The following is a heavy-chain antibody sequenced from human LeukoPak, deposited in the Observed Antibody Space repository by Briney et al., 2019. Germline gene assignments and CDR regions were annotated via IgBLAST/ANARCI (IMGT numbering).Heavy chain of an antibody. J-gene: IGHJ3*02. CDR2: TNTAGNTI. V-gene: IGHV3-11*01. Sequence: GGSLRLSCAASGFTFRDYFMSWIRQAPGKGLEWVTYTNTAGNTIYYADSMKGRFTISRDNAKNSLYLQMNTLRAEDTAVYYCARATYDSSAVDAFDIWGQGTMVTVSP. CDR3: ARATYDSSAVDAFDI. CDR1: GFTFRDYF. D-gene: IGHD3-22*01.